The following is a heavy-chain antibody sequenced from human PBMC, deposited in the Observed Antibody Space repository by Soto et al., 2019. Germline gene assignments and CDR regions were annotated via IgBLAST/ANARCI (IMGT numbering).Heavy chain of an antibody. CDR1: GYTLTSYG. CDR2: ISAYNGNT. J-gene: IGHJ4*02. V-gene: IGHV1-18*01. D-gene: IGHD2-21*01. Sequence: QVQLFQSGAEVRKPGPSLKVSCRASGYTLTSYGISWWRQAPGKGLEWRGWISAYNGNTNHAQKLQGRVTMTTDTSTSTAYMELRSLRSDDTAVYYCARGPEVIDYWGQGTLVTVSS. CDR3: ARGPEVIDY.